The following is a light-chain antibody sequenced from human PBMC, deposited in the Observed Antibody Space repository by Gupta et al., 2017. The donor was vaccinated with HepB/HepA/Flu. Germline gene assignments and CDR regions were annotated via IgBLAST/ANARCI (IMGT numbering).Light chain of an antibody. Sequence: EIQMTQSPPSLSASVGDRVTITCQASQDIKNFLNWFQQKSGKAPQLLIYGSSNLATGVPSRFSGSGSGSRFTLTISGLQLEDKETYYCQQYDNLPYTFGQGTNLGI. V-gene: IGKV1-33*01. CDR3: QQYDNLPYT. CDR2: GSS. CDR1: QDIKNF. J-gene: IGKJ2*01.